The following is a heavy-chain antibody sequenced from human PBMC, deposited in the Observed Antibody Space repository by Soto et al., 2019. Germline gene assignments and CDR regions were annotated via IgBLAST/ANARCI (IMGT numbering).Heavy chain of an antibody. J-gene: IGHJ6*02. V-gene: IGHV3-33*01. Sequence: GGSLRLSCAASGFTFSSYGMHWVRQAPGKGLEWVAVIWYDGNNKYYADSVKGRFTISRDNSKNTLYLQMNSLRAEDTAVYYCARDLYPLQTTIFGVVIMGAQDYYGMDVWGQGTTVTVSS. D-gene: IGHD3-3*01. CDR3: ARDLYPLQTTIFGVVIMGAQDYYGMDV. CDR2: IWYDGNNK. CDR1: GFTFSSYG.